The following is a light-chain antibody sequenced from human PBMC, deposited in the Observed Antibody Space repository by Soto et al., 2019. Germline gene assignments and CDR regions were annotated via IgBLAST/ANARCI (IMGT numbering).Light chain of an antibody. J-gene: IGKJ5*01. Sequence: DIQMTQSPSSLSASVGDRVTITCRASQSISSYLNWYQQKPGKAPKLLIYAASSLQSGVPSRFSGSGSGTDFTLTISSLPPEDLATYYCQQSSSTPITFGQGTRLEGK. CDR1: QSISSY. CDR3: QQSSSTPIT. V-gene: IGKV1-39*01. CDR2: AAS.